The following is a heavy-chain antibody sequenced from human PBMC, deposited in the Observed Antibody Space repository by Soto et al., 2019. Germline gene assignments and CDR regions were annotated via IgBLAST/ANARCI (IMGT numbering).Heavy chain of an antibody. V-gene: IGHV3-23*01. J-gene: IGHJ4*02. CDR1: GFTFSSYA. CDR2: ISGSGGST. Sequence: EVQLLESGGGLVQPGGSLRLSCAASGFTFSSYAMTWVRQAPGKGLEWVSAISGSGGSTYYADSVKGRFTISRDNSKSTLYLQMNSLRAEDTAVYYCAKPGGNYGGNSVRYFDYWGQGTLVTVSS. D-gene: IGHD4-17*01. CDR3: AKPGGNYGGNSVRYFDY.